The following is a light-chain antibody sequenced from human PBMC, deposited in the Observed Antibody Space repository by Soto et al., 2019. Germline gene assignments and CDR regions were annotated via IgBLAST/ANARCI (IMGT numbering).Light chain of an antibody. Sequence: SYELTQPPSVSVSPGQTATITCSGDKLGHKYACWYQQKPGQSPVLVIYQDSKRPSGIPERFSGSNSGNTATLTISGTQAMDEADYYCQAWGSSTVVFVGGTKLTVL. CDR3: QAWGSSTVV. CDR2: QDS. J-gene: IGLJ2*01. CDR1: KLGHKY. V-gene: IGLV3-1*01.